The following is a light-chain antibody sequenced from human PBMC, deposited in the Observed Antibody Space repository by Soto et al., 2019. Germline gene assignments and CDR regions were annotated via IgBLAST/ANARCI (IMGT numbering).Light chain of an antibody. J-gene: IGKJ1*01. V-gene: IGKV1-5*03. Sequence: DIQVTQSASTLSGSVGDRVTVTCRASQTISSWLAWYQQKPGKAPKLLIYKASTLKSGVPSRFSGSGSGTEFTLTISSLQPDDFATYYCQHYNSYLEAFGHGTKVDIK. CDR3: QHYNSYLEA. CDR1: QTISSW. CDR2: KAS.